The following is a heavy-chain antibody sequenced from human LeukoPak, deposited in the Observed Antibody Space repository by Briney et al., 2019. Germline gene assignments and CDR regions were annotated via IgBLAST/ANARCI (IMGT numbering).Heavy chain of an antibody. CDR1: GFIFGDYS. Sequence: QSGGSLRLSCTASGFIFGDYSMTWFRQAPGKGLEWVGFIRSKADGGTTEYAASVKGRFTISRDDSNSIAYPQMNSLKTEDTAVYYCTREDVRGPNDYYYYGMDVWGQGTTVTVSS. D-gene: IGHD3-10*02. V-gene: IGHV3-49*03. CDR3: TREDVRGPNDYYYYGMDV. J-gene: IGHJ6*02. CDR2: IRSKADGGTT.